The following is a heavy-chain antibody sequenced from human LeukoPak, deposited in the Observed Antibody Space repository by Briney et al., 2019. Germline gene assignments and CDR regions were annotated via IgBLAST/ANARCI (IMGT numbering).Heavy chain of an antibody. CDR2: ISGSGDTT. Sequence: PGGSLRLSCAASGFTFSSYAMSWVRQAPGKGLEWVSTISGSGDTTYYADSVKGRFTISRDNSKNTLYLQMNSLRAEDTAVYYCAKDPIWWNYFDYWGQGTLVTVSS. CDR1: GFTFSSYA. CDR3: AKDPIWWNYFDY. V-gene: IGHV3-23*01. D-gene: IGHD2-8*02. J-gene: IGHJ4*02.